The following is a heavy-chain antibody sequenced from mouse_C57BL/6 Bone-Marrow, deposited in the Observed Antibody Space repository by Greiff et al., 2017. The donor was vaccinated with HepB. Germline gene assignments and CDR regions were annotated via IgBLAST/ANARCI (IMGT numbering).Heavy chain of an antibody. CDR2: IWRGGST. CDR1: GFSLTSYG. V-gene: IGHV2-5*01. CDR3: AKNQRWLNNYAMDY. J-gene: IGHJ4*01. D-gene: IGHD2-3*01. Sequence: QVQLQQSGPGLVQPSQSLSITCTVSGFSLTSYGVHWVRQSPGKGLEWLGVIWRGGSTDYNAAFMSRLSITKDNSKSQVFFKMNSLQADDTAIYYCAKNQRWLNNYAMDYWGQGTSVTVSS.